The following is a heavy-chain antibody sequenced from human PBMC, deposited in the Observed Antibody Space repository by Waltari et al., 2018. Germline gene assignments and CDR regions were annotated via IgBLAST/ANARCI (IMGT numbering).Heavy chain of an antibody. CDR2: ISWNSGSI. J-gene: IGHJ4*02. CDR3: AKVGGSSSAGGFDY. CDR1: GFPFDDYA. Sequence: EVQLVESGGGLVQPGRSLRLSCAASGFPFDDYAMHWVRQAPGKGLEWVSGISWNSGSIGYADSVKGRFTISRDNAKNSLYLQMNSLRAEDTALYYCAKVGGSSSAGGFDYWGQGTLVTVSS. D-gene: IGHD6-6*01. V-gene: IGHV3-9*01.